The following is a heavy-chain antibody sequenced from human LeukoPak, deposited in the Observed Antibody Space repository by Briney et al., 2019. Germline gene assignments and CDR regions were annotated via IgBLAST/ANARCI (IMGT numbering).Heavy chain of an antibody. CDR2: INPNNGGT. Sequence: GASVKVSCKASGYTFTGYYMHWVRQAPGQGLEWLGWINPNNGGTKSAQKFQGRVTMTRDTSASTVYMELRSLTSEDMAVYYCARGIWSSHSVGYYFDFWGQGTLVTVSS. J-gene: IGHJ4*02. D-gene: IGHD5/OR15-5a*01. CDR3: ARGIWSSHSVGYYFDF. V-gene: IGHV1-2*02. CDR1: GYTFTGYY.